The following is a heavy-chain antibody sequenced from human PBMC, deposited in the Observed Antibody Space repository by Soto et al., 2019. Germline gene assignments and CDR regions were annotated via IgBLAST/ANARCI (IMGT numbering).Heavy chain of an antibody. J-gene: IGHJ6*02. CDR1: GYTFTGYY. Sequence: ASVKVSCKASGYTFTGYYMHWVRQAPGQGLEWMGWINPNSGGTNYAQKFQGRVTMTRDTSISTAYMELSRLRSDDTAVYYCARDVEYSSSYYCYGMDVWGQGTTVTVSS. CDR2: INPNSGGT. CDR3: ARDVEYSSSYYCYGMDV. V-gene: IGHV1-2*02. D-gene: IGHD6-6*01.